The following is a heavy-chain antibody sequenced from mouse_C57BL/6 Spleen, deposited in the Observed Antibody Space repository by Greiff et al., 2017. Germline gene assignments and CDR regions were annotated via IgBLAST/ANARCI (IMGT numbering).Heavy chain of an antibody. V-gene: IGHV5-2*01. CDR3: ARQGDGNYGYFDV. CDR2: INSDGGST. J-gene: IGHJ1*03. D-gene: IGHD2-1*01. Sequence: EVKVVESGGGLVQPGESLKLSCESNEYEFPSHDMSWVRKTPEKRLELVAAINSDGGSTYYPDTMERRFIISRDNTKKTLYLQMSSLRSEDTALYYCARQGDGNYGYFDVWGTGTTVTVSS. CDR1: EYEFPSHD.